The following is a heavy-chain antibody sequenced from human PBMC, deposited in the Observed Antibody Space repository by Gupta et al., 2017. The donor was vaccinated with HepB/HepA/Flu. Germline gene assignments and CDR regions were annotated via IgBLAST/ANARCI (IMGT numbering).Heavy chain of an antibody. CDR3: AKDGRGFDETNGDFDY. CDR2: ISNDGKRK. D-gene: IGHD2-8*01. J-gene: IGHJ4*02. CDR1: GFTFSGFG. V-gene: IGHV3-30*18. Sequence: QVQLVESGGGVVQPRRPLRLSCEVSGFTFSGFGMHWVRQAPGKGLEWVARISNDGKRKSYGESVKGRVTISRDNFKNTVFLQMNSLRVEDTAVYYCAKDGRGFDETNGDFDYWGQGTLVTVSS.